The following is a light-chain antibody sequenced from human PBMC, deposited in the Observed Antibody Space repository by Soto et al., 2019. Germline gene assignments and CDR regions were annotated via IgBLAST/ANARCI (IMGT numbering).Light chain of an antibody. J-gene: IGKJ1*01. CDR3: HHYVGSPWT. V-gene: IGKV3-20*01. CDR2: GAS. CDR1: HSVSSR. Sequence: EIVMTQSPATLSVSPGERATLSCRASHSVSSRLAWYQQKPGQAPRLLIYGASNRATGIPDRFSGSGSETDFTLTITRLEPENFALYYCHHYVGSPWTFGQGTKVDIK.